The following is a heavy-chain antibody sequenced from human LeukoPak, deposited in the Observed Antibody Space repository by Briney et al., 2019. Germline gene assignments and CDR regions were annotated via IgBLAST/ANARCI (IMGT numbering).Heavy chain of an antibody. CDR2: IYARGST. D-gene: IGHD2-15*01. J-gene: IGHJ3*02. CDR3: ARGRYCSADICSGGDAFDI. Sequence: PSEALSLTCTVSGGSINNYYWSWIRQPAGKGLEWIGRIYARGSTNYNPSLKSRVTMSVDTSKNQFSLKLSSVTAADTAVYYCARGRYCSADICSGGDAFDIWGQGTMVSVSS. V-gene: IGHV4-4*07. CDR1: GGSINNYY.